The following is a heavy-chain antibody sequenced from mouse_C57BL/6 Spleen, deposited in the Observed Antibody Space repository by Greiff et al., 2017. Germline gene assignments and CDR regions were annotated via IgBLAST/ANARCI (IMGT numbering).Heavy chain of an antibody. V-gene: IGHV1-59*01. Sequence: VKLVESGAELVRPGTSVKLSCKASGYTFTSYWMHWVKQRPGQGLEWIGVIDPSDSYTNYNQKFKGKATLTVDTSSSTAYMQLSSLTSEDSAVYYCARGDDAMDYWGQGTSVTVSS. CDR1: GYTFTSYW. D-gene: IGHD2-12*01. J-gene: IGHJ4*01. CDR2: IDPSDSYT. CDR3: ARGDDAMDY.